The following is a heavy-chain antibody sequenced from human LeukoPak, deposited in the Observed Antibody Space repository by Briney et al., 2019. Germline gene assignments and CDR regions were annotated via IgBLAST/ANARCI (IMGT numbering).Heavy chain of an antibody. Sequence: PEGSLRLSCAASGFTFSSYDMNWVRQAPGKGLEWVSYISSGASAIYYADSVEGRFTISRDNAQNSLYLQMNSLRAEDTAVYYCARENEYSSSSFDYWGQGTLVTVSS. J-gene: IGHJ4*02. CDR1: GFTFSSYD. CDR2: ISSGASAI. D-gene: IGHD6-6*01. V-gene: IGHV3-48*03. CDR3: ARENEYSSSSFDY.